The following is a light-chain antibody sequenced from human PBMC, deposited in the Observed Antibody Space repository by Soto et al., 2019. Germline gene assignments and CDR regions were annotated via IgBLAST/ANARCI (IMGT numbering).Light chain of an antibody. CDR2: LNSDGSH. Sequence: QAVLPQSPSASASLGASVKLTCTLSSGHSSYAIAWHQQQPEKGPRYLMKLNSDGSHSKGDGIPDRFSGSSSGAERYLIISSLQSEDEADYYCQTWGTGIHVFGTGTKLTVL. V-gene: IGLV4-69*01. CDR1: SGHSSYA. CDR3: QTWGTGIHV. J-gene: IGLJ1*01.